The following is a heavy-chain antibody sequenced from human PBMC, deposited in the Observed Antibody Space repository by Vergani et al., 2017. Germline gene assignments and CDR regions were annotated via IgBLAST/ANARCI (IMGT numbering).Heavy chain of an antibody. J-gene: IGHJ3*02. V-gene: IGHV3-11*06. CDR1: GFTFSDYY. D-gene: IGHD5-12*01. CDR2: ISSISRYT. CDR3: ARVGLRPYAFDI. Sequence: QVQLVESGGGLVKPGGSLRLSCAASGFTFSDYYMSWIRQAPGKGLEWVSYISSISRYTNYADAVKGRFTISRDNAKNSLYLQMNSLTAEDTAVYYCARVGLRPYAFDIWGQGTMVTVSS.